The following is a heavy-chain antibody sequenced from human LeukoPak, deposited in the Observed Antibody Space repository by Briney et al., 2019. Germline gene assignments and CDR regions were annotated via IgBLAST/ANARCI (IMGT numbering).Heavy chain of an antibody. CDR3: ARDLGNSGYDGDYGMDV. V-gene: IGHV1-46*01. CDR1: GYTFTSYY. J-gene: IGHJ6*02. D-gene: IGHD5-12*01. Sequence: GASVKVSCKASGYTFTSYYMHWVRQAPGQGLEWMGIINPSGGSTSYAQKFQGRVTMTRDTSTSTVYMELSSLRSEDTAVDYCARDLGNSGYDGDYGMDVWGQGTTVTVSS. CDR2: INPSGGST.